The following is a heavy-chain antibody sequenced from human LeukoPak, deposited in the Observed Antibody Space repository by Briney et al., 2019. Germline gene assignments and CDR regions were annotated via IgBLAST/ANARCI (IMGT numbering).Heavy chain of an antibody. CDR1: AFSLNAYN. CDR3: AKAGYCSSTSCYYEPAFDI. CDR2: ISYTGTYI. J-gene: IGHJ3*02. D-gene: IGHD2-2*01. Sequence: GGSLRLSCAASAFSLNAYNMNWVRQAPGKGLEWASSISYTGTYIYYADSVKGRFTISRDNAKNSLYLQMNSLRAEDTALYYCAKAGYCSSTSCYYEPAFDIWGQGTMVTVSS. V-gene: IGHV3-21*04.